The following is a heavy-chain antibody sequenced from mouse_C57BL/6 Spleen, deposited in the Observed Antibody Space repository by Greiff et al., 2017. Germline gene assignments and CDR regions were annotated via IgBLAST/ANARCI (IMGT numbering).Heavy chain of an antibody. CDR1: GFTFSDAW. D-gene: IGHD1-1*01. CDR3: TRGDYYYGTPFAY. CDR2: IRNKANNHAT. Sequence: EVKLLESGGGMVQPGGSMKLSCAASGFTFSDAWMDWVRQSPEKGLEWVAEIRNKANNHATYYAESVKGRFTISRDDSKSSVYLQMNSLRAEDTGIYYCTRGDYYYGTPFAYWGQGTLVTVSA. J-gene: IGHJ3*01. V-gene: IGHV6-6*01.